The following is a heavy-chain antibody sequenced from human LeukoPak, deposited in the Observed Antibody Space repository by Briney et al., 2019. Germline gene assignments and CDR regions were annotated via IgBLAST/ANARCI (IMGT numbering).Heavy chain of an antibody. CDR3: TRDSLLWFGEIMGFDP. Sequence: GGSLRLSCTASGLTFGDYAMSWFRQAPGKGREWVGFIRSKAYGGTTEYAASVKGRFTISRDDSKSIAYLQMNSLKTEDTAVYYCTRDSLLWFGEIMGFDPWGQGTLVTVSS. CDR1: GLTFGDYA. V-gene: IGHV3-49*03. D-gene: IGHD3-10*01. CDR2: IRSKAYGGTT. J-gene: IGHJ5*02.